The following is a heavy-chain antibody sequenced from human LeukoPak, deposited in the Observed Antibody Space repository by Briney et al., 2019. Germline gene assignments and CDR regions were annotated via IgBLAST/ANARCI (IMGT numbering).Heavy chain of an antibody. D-gene: IGHD5-24*01. CDR3: ASVRDGYNYYRRIDY. J-gene: IGHJ4*02. CDR2: IYYSGST. CDR1: GGSISSGGYY. V-gene: IGHV4-31*03. Sequence: SETLSLTCTVSGGSISSGGYYWSWIRQHPGKGLEWIGYIYYSGSTYYNPSLKSRVTISVDTSKNQFSLKLSSVTAADTAVYYCASVRDGYNYYRRIDYWGQGTLVTVS.